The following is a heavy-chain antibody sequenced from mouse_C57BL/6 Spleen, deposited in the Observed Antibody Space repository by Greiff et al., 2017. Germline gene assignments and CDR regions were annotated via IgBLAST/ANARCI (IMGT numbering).Heavy chain of an antibody. D-gene: IGHD1-1*01. CDR1: GYSITSGYY. J-gene: IGHJ1*03. Sequence: ESGPGLVKPSQSLSLTCSVTGYSITSGYYWNWIRQFPGNKLEWMGYISYDGSNNYNPSLKNRISITRDTSKNQFFLKLNSVTTEDTATYYGAREEFAVGPYFDVWGTGTTVTVSS. V-gene: IGHV3-6*01. CDR2: ISYDGSN. CDR3: AREEFAVGPYFDV.